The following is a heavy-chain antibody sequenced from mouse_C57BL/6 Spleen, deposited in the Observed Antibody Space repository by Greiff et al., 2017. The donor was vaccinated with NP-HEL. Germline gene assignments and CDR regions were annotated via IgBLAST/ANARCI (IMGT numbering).Heavy chain of an antibody. J-gene: IGHJ3*01. CDR2: FHPYNDDT. Sequence: VQLQQSGAELVKPGASVKMSCKASGYTFTTYPIEWMKQNHGKSLEWIGNFHPYNDDTKYNEKFKGKATLTVEKSSSTVYLELSRLTSDDSAVYSCARHDYGSSYGFAYWGQGTLVTVSA. CDR1: GYTFTTYP. V-gene: IGHV1-47*01. CDR3: ARHDYGSSYGFAY. D-gene: IGHD1-1*01.